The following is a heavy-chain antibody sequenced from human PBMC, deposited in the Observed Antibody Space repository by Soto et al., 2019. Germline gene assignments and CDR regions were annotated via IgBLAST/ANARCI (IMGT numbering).Heavy chain of an antibody. D-gene: IGHD3-3*01. Sequence: PGGSLRLSCAASGFSFTRYGMHWVRQAPGKGLQWVAVISFDGSRKYYADSVKGRYSISRDNSKDTLFLQMNSLRVEDTAVYFCAKDRNFWSGFDYWGRGIMVTASS. CDR1: GFSFTRYG. V-gene: IGHV3-30*18. CDR2: ISFDGSRK. J-gene: IGHJ4*02. CDR3: AKDRNFWSGFDY.